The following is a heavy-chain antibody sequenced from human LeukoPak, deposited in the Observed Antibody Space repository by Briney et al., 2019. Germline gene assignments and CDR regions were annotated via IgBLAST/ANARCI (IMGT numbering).Heavy chain of an antibody. J-gene: IGHJ5*02. D-gene: IGHD2-21*01. Sequence: SETLSLTCTVSDGSSSSSSWNWIRQPPGKGLEWIGYIYYSGSTKYSPSLESRVTISVDTSKNQISLNLRSVTAADTAIYYCARRQQTGGDNGLHNWFDPWGQGTLVTVSS. V-gene: IGHV4-59*08. CDR2: IYYSGST. CDR3: ARRQQTGGDNGLHNWFDP. CDR1: DGSSSSSS.